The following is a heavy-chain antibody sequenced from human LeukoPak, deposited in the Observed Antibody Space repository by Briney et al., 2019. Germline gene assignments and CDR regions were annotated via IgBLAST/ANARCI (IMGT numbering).Heavy chain of an antibody. D-gene: IGHD4-11*01. Sequence: GGSLRPSCAASGFTFSSYEMNWVRQAPGKGLEWVSYISSSGSTTYYADSVKGRFTISRDNAKNSLYLQMNSLRAEDTAVYYCAKGDYSFDYWGQGTLVTVSS. J-gene: IGHJ4*02. CDR2: ISSSGSTT. CDR3: AKGDYSFDY. V-gene: IGHV3-48*03. CDR1: GFTFSSYE.